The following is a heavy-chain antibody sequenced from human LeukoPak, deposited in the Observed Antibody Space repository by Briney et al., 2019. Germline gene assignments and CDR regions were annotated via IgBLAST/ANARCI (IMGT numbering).Heavy chain of an antibody. Sequence: GGSLRLSCAASGFTFRRYWIHWVRQAPGKGLEWVSRINPDGSTATYADSVKGRFTISRDNAKNTVYLQMNSLRAEDTAVYYCARVLSGSWDWFDPWGQGTLVTVSS. CDR1: GFTFRRYW. CDR3: ARVLSGSWDWFDP. CDR2: INPDGSTA. V-gene: IGHV3-74*01. J-gene: IGHJ5*02. D-gene: IGHD3-22*01.